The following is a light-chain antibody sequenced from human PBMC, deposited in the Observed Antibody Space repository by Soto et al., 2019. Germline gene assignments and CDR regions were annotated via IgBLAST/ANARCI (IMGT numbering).Light chain of an antibody. J-gene: IGKJ5*01. Sequence: EIVMTQSPATLSVSPGERATLSCRASQSVSSNLAWYQQKPGQAPRLLIYGASTRATGIPARFSGSGSGTEFTLTISSLQSXXXXXYYCQQYNNWPPITFGQGTRLEIK. CDR2: GAS. V-gene: IGKV3-15*01. CDR1: QSVSSN. CDR3: QQYNNWPPIT.